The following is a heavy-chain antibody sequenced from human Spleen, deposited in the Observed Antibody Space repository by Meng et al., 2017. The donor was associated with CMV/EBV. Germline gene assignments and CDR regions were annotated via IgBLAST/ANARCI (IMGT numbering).Heavy chain of an antibody. J-gene: IGHJ6*02. CDR1: GESFSASY. V-gene: IGHV4-34*01. D-gene: IGHD6-13*01. CDR3: ARGTAAGTDGMDV. CDR2: INYSGRT. Sequence: CAVYGESFSASYSSWIRQPPEKGLEWIGEINYSGRTNYNPSLESRVTISVDTSNNQFSLKLSSVTAADTALYYCARGTAAGTDGMDVWGQGTTVTVSS.